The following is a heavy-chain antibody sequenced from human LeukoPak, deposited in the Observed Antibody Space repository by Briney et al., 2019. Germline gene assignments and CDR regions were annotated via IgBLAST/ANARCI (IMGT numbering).Heavy chain of an antibody. Sequence: PSQTLSLTCTVSGGSISSGGYYWSWIRQHPGKGLEWIGYIYYSGSTYYNPSLQSRVTISVDTSKNQFSLKLSSVTAADTAVYYCARDNYYGSSGYYAFDYWGQGTLVTVSS. CDR2: IYYSGST. J-gene: IGHJ4*02. CDR1: GGSISSGGYY. CDR3: ARDNYYGSSGYYAFDY. D-gene: IGHD3-22*01. V-gene: IGHV4-31*03.